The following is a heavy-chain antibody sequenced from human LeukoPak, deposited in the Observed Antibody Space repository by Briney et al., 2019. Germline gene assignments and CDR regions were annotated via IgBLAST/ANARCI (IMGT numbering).Heavy chain of an antibody. D-gene: IGHD3-9*01. CDR1: GGSISSGSYY. J-gene: IGHJ3*02. V-gene: IGHV4-61*02. CDR2: FYTSGST. CDR3: ARSYDILTGYKPGAFDI. Sequence: SETLSLTCTVSGGSISSGSYYWSWIRQPAGKGLEWIGRFYTSGSTNYNPSLKSRVTISVDTSKNQFSLKLSSVTAADTAVYYCARSYDILTGYKPGAFDIWGQGTMVTVSS.